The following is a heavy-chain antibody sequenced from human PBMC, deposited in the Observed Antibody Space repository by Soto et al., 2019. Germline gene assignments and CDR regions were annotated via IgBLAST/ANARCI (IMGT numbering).Heavy chain of an antibody. Sequence: SETLSLTCTVSGGSISSGDYYWSWIRQPPGKGLEWIGYIYYSGSTYYNPSLKSRVTISVDTSKNQFSLKLSSVTAADTAVYYCAREKNYYGSSGYYPVQVFDYWGQGTLVTVSS. J-gene: IGHJ4*02. CDR1: GGSISSGDYY. D-gene: IGHD3-22*01. V-gene: IGHV4-30-4*01. CDR2: IYYSGST. CDR3: AREKNYYGSSGYYPVQVFDY.